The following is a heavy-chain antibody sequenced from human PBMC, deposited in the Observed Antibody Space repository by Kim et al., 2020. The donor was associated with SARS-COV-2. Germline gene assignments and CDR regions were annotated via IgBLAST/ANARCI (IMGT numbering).Heavy chain of an antibody. Sequence: GGSLRLSCAASGFTFSSYGMHWVRQAPGKGLEWVAVIWYDGSNKYYADSVKGRFTISRDNSKNTLYLQMNSLRAEDTAVYYCARGLVGATSLHYWGQGTLVTVSS. CDR3: ARGLVGATSLHY. CDR2: IWYDGSNK. V-gene: IGHV3-33*01. J-gene: IGHJ4*02. CDR1: GFTFSSYG. D-gene: IGHD1-26*01.